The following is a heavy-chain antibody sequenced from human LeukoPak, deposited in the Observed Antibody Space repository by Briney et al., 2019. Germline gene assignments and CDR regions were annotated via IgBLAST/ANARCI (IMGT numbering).Heavy chain of an antibody. CDR2: IYPGDSDT. CDR3: ARRCGGSCYSETSDAFDI. CDR1: GYSFTSYW. Sequence: GESLKISCKGSGYSFTSYWIGWVRQMPGKGLEWMGIIYPGDSDTRYSPSFQGQVTISADKSISTAYLQWSSLKASDTAMYYCARRCGGSCYSETSDAFDIWGQGTMVTVSS. D-gene: IGHD2-15*01. J-gene: IGHJ3*02. V-gene: IGHV5-51*01.